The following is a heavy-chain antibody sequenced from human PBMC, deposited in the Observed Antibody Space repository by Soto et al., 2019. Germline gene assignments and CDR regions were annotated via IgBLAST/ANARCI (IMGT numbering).Heavy chain of an antibody. Sequence: ASVKVSCKASGYSFTDYHIHWVRQAPGQGLEWLGRINPKSGGTSTAQKFQGWVTMTRDRSISTVYMELTRLRSDDTAVYFYARGHSTDSSNGVCSFFYNHEMDVWGQGTTVTVSS. CDR1: GYSFTDYH. V-gene: IGHV1-2*04. D-gene: IGHD2-8*01. J-gene: IGHJ6*02. CDR3: ARGHSTDSSNGVCSFFYNHEMDV. CDR2: INPKSGGT.